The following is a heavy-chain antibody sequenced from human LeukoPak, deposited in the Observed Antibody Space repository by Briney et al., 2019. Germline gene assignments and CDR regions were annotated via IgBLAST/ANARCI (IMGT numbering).Heavy chain of an antibody. V-gene: IGHV3-21*01. CDR1: GFTLSSYS. CDR2: ISSSSSYI. CDR3: ARDDCSSTSCYLAGGYYYYGMDV. Sequence: PGGSLRLSCAASGFTLSSYSMNWVRQAPGKGLEWVSSISSSSSYIYYADSVKGRFTISRDNAKNSLYLQMNSLRAEDTAVYYCARDDCSSTSCYLAGGYYYYGMDVWGQGTTVTVSS. D-gene: IGHD2-2*01. J-gene: IGHJ6*02.